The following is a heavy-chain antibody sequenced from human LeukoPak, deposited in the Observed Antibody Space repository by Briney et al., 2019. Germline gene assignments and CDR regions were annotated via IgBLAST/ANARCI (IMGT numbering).Heavy chain of an antibody. CDR2: ISPYNGNT. V-gene: IGHV1-18*04. CDR3: ARVRRYCSSTSCYAPLFDY. Sequence: GASVKVSCKASGYTFTGYGMSWVRQAPGQGLEWMGWISPYNGNTNYAQKLQGRVTMTTDTSTSTAYMELRSLRSDDTAVYYCARVRRYCSSTSCYAPLFDYWGQGTLVTVSS. J-gene: IGHJ4*02. D-gene: IGHD2-2*01. CDR1: GYTFTGYG.